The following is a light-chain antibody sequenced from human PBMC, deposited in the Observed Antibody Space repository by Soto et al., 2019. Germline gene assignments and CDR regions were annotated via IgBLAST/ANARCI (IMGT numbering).Light chain of an antibody. Sequence: EIVLTQSPGTLSLSPGERATLSCRASQSVSSSYLAWYQQKPGQAPRLLIFGASSRATGIPDRFSGSGSGTDFTLTTSRVEPEDFAVYYCQQYGRSLQITFGQGTKLEIK. V-gene: IGKV3-20*01. CDR2: GAS. CDR1: QSVSSSY. J-gene: IGKJ5*01. CDR3: QQYGRSLQIT.